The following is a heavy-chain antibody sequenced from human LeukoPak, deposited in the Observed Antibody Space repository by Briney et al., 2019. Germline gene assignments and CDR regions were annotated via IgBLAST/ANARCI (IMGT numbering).Heavy chain of an antibody. V-gene: IGHV1-69*01. CDR1: GGTFSSYA. Sequence: SVKVSCKASGGTFSSYAISWVRQAPGQGLEWMGGIIPIFGTANYAQKFQGRVTITADESTSTAYMELSSLRAEDTAVYYCARDTAVVVSVSDAFDIWGQGTMVTVSS. J-gene: IGHJ3*02. CDR3: ARDTAVVVSVSDAFDI. CDR2: IIPIFGTA. D-gene: IGHD2-21*01.